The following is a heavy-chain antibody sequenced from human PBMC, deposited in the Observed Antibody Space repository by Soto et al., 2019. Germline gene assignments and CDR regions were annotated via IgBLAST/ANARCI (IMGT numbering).Heavy chain of an antibody. CDR2: IYSGGST. J-gene: IGHJ6*02. D-gene: IGHD1-20*01. Sequence: GGSLRLSCAASGFTVSSNYMSWVRQAPGKGMEWVSVIYSGGSTYYADSVKGRFTISRDNSKNTLYPQMNILRAENTAADYCASDGYNDVGVWGHYDGLDVWGQGTTVTVSS. V-gene: IGHV3-53*01. CDR3: ASDGYNDVGVWGHYDGLDV. CDR1: GFTVSSNY.